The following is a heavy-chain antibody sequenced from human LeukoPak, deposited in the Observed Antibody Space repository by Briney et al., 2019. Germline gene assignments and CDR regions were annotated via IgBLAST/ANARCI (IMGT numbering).Heavy chain of an antibody. Sequence: ASVKVSCKASGYTFTSYDINWVRQATGQGLEWMGWMNPNSGNTGYAQKFQGRVTMTRNTSISTAYMELSSLRSEDTAVYYCARGLNRYYDSSGYSDYWGQGTLVTVSS. CDR3: ARGLNRYYDSSGYSDY. J-gene: IGHJ4*02. CDR1: GYTFTSYD. CDR2: MNPNSGNT. D-gene: IGHD3-22*01. V-gene: IGHV1-8*01.